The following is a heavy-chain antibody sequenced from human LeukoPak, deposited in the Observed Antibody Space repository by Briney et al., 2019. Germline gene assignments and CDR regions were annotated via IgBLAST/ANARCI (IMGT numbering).Heavy chain of an antibody. Sequence: GRSLRLSCAVSGFTFDHHAMPWVRQAPGKGLELVSGISWNGDNIGYAPSVKDRFAISRDNPKNFLYLQMNSLRVEDTALYYCAKDFGLRLGELSFGNWFDPWGQGTLVTVSS. CDR3: AKDFGLRLGELSFGNWFDP. CDR2: ISWNGDNI. V-gene: IGHV3-9*01. D-gene: IGHD3-16*02. J-gene: IGHJ5*02. CDR1: GFTFDHHA.